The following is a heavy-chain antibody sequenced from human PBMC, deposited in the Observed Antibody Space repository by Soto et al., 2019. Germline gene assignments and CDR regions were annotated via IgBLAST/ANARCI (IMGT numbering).Heavy chain of an antibody. D-gene: IGHD6-13*01. J-gene: IGHJ5*02. CDR2: IIPIFGTA. CDR1: GGTFSSYA. CDR3: ARGRTKRYSSSWYPLDWFDP. Sequence: QVQLVQSGAEVKKPGSSVKVSCKASGGTFSSYAISWVRQAPGQGLEWMGGIIPIFGTANYAQKLQGRVTITADESTSTAYMELSSLTSEDTSVYYCARGRTKRYSSSWYPLDWFDPWGQGTLVTVSS. V-gene: IGHV1-69*01.